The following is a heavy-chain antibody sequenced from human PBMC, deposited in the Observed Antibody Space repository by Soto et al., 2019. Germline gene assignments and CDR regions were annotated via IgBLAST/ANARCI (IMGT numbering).Heavy chain of an antibody. CDR1: GDSINLDVYS. D-gene: IGHD4-17*01. CDR3: ANSGDHCDYGFGL. V-gene: IGHV4-30-2*01. J-gene: IGHJ4*02. Sequence: SETLSLTCSVSGDSINLDVYSWAWIRQAPGKGLEWIGDIFHHGTTHYSPSLRSRVTISVDKSKNQFSLSLTSVTAADTAVYYCANSGDHCDYGFGLWRQGNLFPVSS. CDR2: IFHHGTT.